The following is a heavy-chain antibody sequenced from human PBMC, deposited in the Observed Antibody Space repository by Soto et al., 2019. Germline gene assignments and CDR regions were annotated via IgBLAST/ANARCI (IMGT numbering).Heavy chain of an antibody. D-gene: IGHD6-6*01. V-gene: IGHV3-23*01. CDR1: GFTFTNYA. CDR3: ANRRSSGGLDY. CDR2: ISGSGGST. Sequence: PGGSLRLSCAASGFTFTNYAMSWVRQAPGKGLEWVSVISGSGGSTYYADSVKGRFTISRDNSKNTLYLQMNSLRAEDTAVYYCANRRSSGGLDYWGQGTLVTVSS. J-gene: IGHJ4*02.